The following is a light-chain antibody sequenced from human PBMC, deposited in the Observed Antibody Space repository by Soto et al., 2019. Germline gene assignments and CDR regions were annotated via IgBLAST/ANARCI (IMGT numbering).Light chain of an antibody. CDR2: ANT. Sequence: QAVVTQPPSVSGAPGQRVTISCTGSSSNIGAGYDVHWYQQLPGTAPKLLIYANTNRPSGVPDRFSGSKSGTSASLAITGLQAEDEADYYCLSYDSSLSGVVFGGGTKLTVL. J-gene: IGLJ2*01. CDR1: SSNIGAGYD. CDR3: LSYDSSLSGVV. V-gene: IGLV1-40*01.